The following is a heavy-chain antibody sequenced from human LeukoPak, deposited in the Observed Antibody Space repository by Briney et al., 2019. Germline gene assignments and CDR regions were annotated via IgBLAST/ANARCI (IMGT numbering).Heavy chain of an antibody. J-gene: IGHJ4*02. CDR3: ARERGYSSSWYGGLEY. Sequence: GGSLRLSCAASGFTFSNYWMSWVRQAPGKGLEWVANIKQDGSERYYVDSVKGSFSISRDNAKKSLYLQMNSLRAEDSAVYYCARERGYSSSWYGGLEYWGQGTLVTVSS. D-gene: IGHD6-13*01. CDR2: IKQDGSER. V-gene: IGHV3-7*01. CDR1: GFTFSNYW.